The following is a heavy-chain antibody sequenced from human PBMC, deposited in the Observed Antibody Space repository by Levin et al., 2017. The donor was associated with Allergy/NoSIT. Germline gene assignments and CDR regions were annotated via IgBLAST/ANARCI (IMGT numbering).Heavy chain of an antibody. CDR1: GFTFSSYW. CDR3: ARDSTLYSSASVEDY. Sequence: GESLKISCAASGFTFSSYWMSWVRQAPGKGLEWVANIKQDGSEKYYVDSVKGRFTISRDNAKNSLYLQMNSLRAEDTAVYYCARDSTLYSSASVEDYWGQGTLVTVSS. V-gene: IGHV3-7*01. CDR2: IKQDGSEK. D-gene: IGHD6-6*01. J-gene: IGHJ4*02.